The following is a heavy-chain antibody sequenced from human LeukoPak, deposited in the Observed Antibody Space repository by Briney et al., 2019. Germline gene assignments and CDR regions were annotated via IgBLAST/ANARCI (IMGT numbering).Heavy chain of an antibody. D-gene: IGHD1-7*01. Sequence: PGGSLRLSCAASGFSFSSYGMYWVRQAPGKGLEWVAFIRYDGSNKYYADSVKGRFTISRDNSKNTLYLQMNSLRAEDTAVYYCAKVPNWNYLWFDPWGQGTLVTVSS. V-gene: IGHV3-30*02. CDR2: IRYDGSNK. CDR1: GFSFSSYG. J-gene: IGHJ5*02. CDR3: AKVPNWNYLWFDP.